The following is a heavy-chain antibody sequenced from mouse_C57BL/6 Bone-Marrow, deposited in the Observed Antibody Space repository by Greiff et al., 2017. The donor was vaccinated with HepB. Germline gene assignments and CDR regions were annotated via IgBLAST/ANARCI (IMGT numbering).Heavy chain of an antibody. CDR1: GFTFSDYY. CDR2: ISNGGGST. V-gene: IGHV5-12*01. Sequence: DVKLVESGGGLVQPGGSLKLSCAASGFTFSDYYMYWVRQTPEKRLEWVAYISNGGGSTYYPDTVKGRFTISRDNAKNTLYLQMSRLKSEDTAMYYCARHGGTTVEFAYWGQGTLVTVSA. D-gene: IGHD1-1*01. J-gene: IGHJ3*01. CDR3: ARHGGTTVEFAY.